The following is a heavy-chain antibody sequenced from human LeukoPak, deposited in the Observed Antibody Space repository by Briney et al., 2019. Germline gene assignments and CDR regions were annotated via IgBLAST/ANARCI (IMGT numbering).Heavy chain of an antibody. CDR1: GYTFTSYA. V-gene: IGHV1-3*01. CDR2: INAGNGNT. Sequence: GASVKVSCKASGYTFTSYAMHWVRQAPGQRLERMGWINAGNGNTKYSQKFQGRVTITRDTSASTAYMELSSLRSEDTAVYYCARDRWWEPTDFSFDYWGQGTLVTVSS. D-gene: IGHD1-26*01. J-gene: IGHJ4*02. CDR3: ARDRWWEPTDFSFDY.